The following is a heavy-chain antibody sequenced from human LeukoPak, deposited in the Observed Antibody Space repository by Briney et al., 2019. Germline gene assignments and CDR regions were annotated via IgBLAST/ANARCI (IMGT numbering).Heavy chain of an antibody. CDR3: AGDYGGYVFDY. J-gene: IGHJ4*02. D-gene: IGHD4-23*01. CDR2: INPNSGGT. V-gene: IGHV1-2*02. CDR1: GYTFTVYY. Sequence: ASVTVSCKASGYTFTVYYMHWVRQAPGKGLEWMGWINPNSGGTNYAQKFQGRRTMTSDTSIRTAYMALSRLRSDDTPVYYCAGDYGGYVFDYWGQGTLVTVSS.